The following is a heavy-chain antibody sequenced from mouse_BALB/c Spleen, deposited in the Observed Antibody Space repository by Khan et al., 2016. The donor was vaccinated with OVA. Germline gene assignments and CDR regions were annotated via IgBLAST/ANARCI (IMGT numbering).Heavy chain of an antibody. J-gene: IGHJ2*01. D-gene: IGHD1-1*01. CDR2: ISGDSSTI. V-gene: IGHV5-17*02. CDR3: ATSYYYGYYFDY. CDR1: GFTFSSYG. Sequence: VHRVESGGGLVQPGGSRKLSCAASGFTFSSYGMHWVRQAPEKGLEWVAYISGDSSTIYYADTVKGRFTISRDNPKNTLFLQMTSLMSEDTAMYYCATSYYYGYYFDYWGPGTTLTVSS.